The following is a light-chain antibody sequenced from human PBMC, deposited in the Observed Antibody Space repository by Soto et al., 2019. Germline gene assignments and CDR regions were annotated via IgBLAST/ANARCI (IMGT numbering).Light chain of an antibody. V-gene: IGKV3-11*01. CDR2: DAS. J-gene: IGKJ2*02. Sequence: ETVLTQSPATLSLSPGERATLSCRASQSVKTYLAWYQQKPGQVPRLLIYDASNRATGIPARFSGSGSGTDFTLTISSLAPEDFATYYCQQYNSYPWTFGQGTKLEIK. CDR3: QQYNSYPWT. CDR1: QSVKTY.